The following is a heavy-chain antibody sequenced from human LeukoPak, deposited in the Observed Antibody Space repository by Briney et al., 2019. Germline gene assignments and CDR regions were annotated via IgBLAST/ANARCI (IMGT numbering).Heavy chain of an antibody. D-gene: IGHD4/OR15-4a*01. CDR1: GFTFSNYW. V-gene: IGHV3-7*01. CDR3: ARDDYGGTGY. J-gene: IGHJ4*02. Sequence: GGSLRLSCAASGFTFSNYWMSWVRQAPGKGLEWVANIKPDRSEKYYVDSVKGRFTISRDNAKNSLYLQMNSLRAEDTAVYYCARDDYGGTGYWGQGTLVTVSS. CDR2: IKPDRSEK.